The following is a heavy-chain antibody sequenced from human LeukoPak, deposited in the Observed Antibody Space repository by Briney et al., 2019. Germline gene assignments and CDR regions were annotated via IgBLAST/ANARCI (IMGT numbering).Heavy chain of an antibody. D-gene: IGHD1-7*01. CDR1: GFTFSSYW. CDR3: ARDLGTTGAFEY. J-gene: IGHJ4*02. Sequence: GGSLRLSCAASGFTFSSYWMKWARQAPGKGLEWVAVISFDGSKKYYADSVKGRFTISRDNSKNTLFLQMNSLRAEDTAVYFCARDLGTTGAFEYWGQGTLVTVSS. V-gene: IGHV3-30-3*01. CDR2: ISFDGSKK.